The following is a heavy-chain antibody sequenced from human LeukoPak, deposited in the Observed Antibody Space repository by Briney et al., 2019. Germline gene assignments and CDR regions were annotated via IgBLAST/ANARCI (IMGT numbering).Heavy chain of an antibody. J-gene: IGHJ5*02. V-gene: IGHV4-39*07. D-gene: IGHD6-19*01. Sequence: SETLSLTCTVSGGSISSSRYYWGWIRQPPGRGLEWIGSIYYSGSTYYNPSLKSRVTISVDTSKNQFSLKLSSVTAADTAVYYCARSSSSGWGFRFDPWGQGTLVTVSS. CDR1: GGSISSSRYY. CDR3: ARSSSSGWGFRFDP. CDR2: IYYSGST.